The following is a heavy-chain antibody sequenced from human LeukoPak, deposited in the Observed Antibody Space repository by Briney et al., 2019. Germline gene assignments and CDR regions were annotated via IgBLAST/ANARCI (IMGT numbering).Heavy chain of an antibody. D-gene: IGHD5-18*01. CDR2: IGTAGDT. Sequence: EGSLRLSCAASGFTFSSYDMHRVRQATGKGLEWVSAIGTAGDTYYPGSVKGRFTISRDNSKNTLYLQMNSLRAEDTAVYYCAKKDDTAMVLFDYWGQGTLVTVSS. CDR1: GFTFSSYD. CDR3: AKKDDTAMVLFDY. J-gene: IGHJ4*02. V-gene: IGHV3-13*01.